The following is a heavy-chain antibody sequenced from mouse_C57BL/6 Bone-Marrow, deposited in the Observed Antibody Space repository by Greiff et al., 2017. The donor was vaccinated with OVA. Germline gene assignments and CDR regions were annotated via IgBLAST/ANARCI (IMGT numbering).Heavy chain of an antibody. CDR1: GYTFTDYY. Sequence: EVQLQQSGPELVKPGASVKISCKASGYTFTDYYMNWVKQSHGKSLEWIGDINPNNGGTSYNQKFKGKATLTVDKSSSTAYMELRSLTSEDSAVYFCASNYGSYAMDYWGQGTSVTVSS. D-gene: IGHD1-1*01. J-gene: IGHJ4*01. V-gene: IGHV1-26*01. CDR2: INPNNGGT. CDR3: ASNYGSYAMDY.